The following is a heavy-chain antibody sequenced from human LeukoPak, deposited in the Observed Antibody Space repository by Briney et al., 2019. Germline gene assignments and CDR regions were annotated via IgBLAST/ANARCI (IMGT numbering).Heavy chain of an antibody. J-gene: IGHJ6*02. Sequence: SVKVSCKASGYTFTSYDINWVRQAPGQGLEWMGGIIPIFGTANYAQKFQGRVTITADESTSTAYMELSSLRSEDTAVYYCARGPSSTYYYYGMDVWGQGTTVTVSS. CDR2: IIPIFGTA. CDR1: GYTFTSYD. V-gene: IGHV1-69*13. D-gene: IGHD6-6*01. CDR3: ARGPSSTYYYYGMDV.